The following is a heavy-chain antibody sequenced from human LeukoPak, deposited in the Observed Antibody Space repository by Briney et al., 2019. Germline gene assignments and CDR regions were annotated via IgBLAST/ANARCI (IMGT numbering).Heavy chain of an antibody. CDR2: IIPIFGIA. CDR1: GGTFSSYA. J-gene: IGHJ4*02. CDR3: ASGLKTVTLDY. V-gene: IGHV1-69*04. Sequence: ASVEVSCKASGGTFSSYAISWVRQAPGQGLEWMGRIIPIFGIANYAQKFQGRVTITADKSTSTAYMELSSLRSEDTAVYYCASGLKTVTLDYWGQGTLVTVSS. D-gene: IGHD4-17*01.